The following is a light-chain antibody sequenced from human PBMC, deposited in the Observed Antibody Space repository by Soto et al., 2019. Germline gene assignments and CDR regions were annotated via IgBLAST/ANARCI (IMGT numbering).Light chain of an antibody. CDR1: QRVRSTS. Sequence: ILSTRTPGTLSLSPGERATLSCRASQRVRSTSLAWCQQQPGQAPRLLIYCASSRATGIPDRFCGGGSGTDFTLTISRLEPEDFAVYYCHHYGSSPPITFGQGTRLEIK. CDR3: HHYGSSPPIT. J-gene: IGKJ5*01. V-gene: IGKV3-20*01. CDR2: CAS.